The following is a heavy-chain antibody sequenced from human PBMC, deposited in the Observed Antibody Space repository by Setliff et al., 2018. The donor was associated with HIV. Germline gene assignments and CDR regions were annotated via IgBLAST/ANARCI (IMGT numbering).Heavy chain of an antibody. V-gene: IGHV3-15*01. CDR2: IRRKAYGGTI. CDR1: GFTFSNAW. J-gene: IGHJ4*01. D-gene: IGHD3-3*01. CDR3: TTTLRTRNFWSGYSVLSDY. Sequence: GGSLRLSCAASGFTFSNAWMGWVRQAPGKGLEWVGRIRRKAYGGTIEYAASVKGRFAISRDDSKSIAYLQMNSLKNEDTAVYYCTTTLRTRNFWSGYSVLSDYWGQGTLVTVSS.